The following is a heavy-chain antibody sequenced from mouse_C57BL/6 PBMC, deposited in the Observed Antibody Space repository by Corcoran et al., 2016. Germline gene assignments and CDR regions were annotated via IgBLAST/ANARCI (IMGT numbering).Heavy chain of an antibody. D-gene: IGHD2-2*01. J-gene: IGHJ3*01. Sequence: QVQLQQSGPELVKPGASVKISCKASGYTFTDYYIHWVKQRPGQGLEWIGWIFPGSGSTYYNEKFKGKATLTVDKSSSTAYMLLSSLTSEDSAVYFCARRTGYDGAWFAYWGQGTLVTVSA. CDR3: ARRTGYDGAWFAY. CDR2: IFPGSGST. CDR1: GYTFTDYY. V-gene: IGHV1-75*01.